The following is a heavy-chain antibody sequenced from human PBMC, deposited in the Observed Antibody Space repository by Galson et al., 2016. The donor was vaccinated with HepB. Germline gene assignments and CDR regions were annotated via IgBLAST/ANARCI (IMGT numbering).Heavy chain of an antibody. CDR3: ARLEITGSGNFFDV. CDR2: IDYSGNI. CDR1: GGSISSGRYY. J-gene: IGHJ4*02. V-gene: IGHV4-39*01. Sequence: SETLSLTCTVSGGSISSGRYYWTWVRQPPGEGLQWIGSIDYSGNIYYDYIFKSRVSMAMDTSESQFSLKVRSVTAADTSTYYCARLEITGSGNFFDVWGQGTLVIVSS. D-gene: IGHD3-10*01.